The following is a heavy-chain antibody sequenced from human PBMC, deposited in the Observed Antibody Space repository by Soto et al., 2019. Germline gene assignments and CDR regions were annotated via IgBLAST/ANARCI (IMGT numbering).Heavy chain of an antibody. J-gene: IGHJ6*02. D-gene: IGHD2-2*01. V-gene: IGHV3-49*03. Sequence: GSLRLSCTASGFTFGDYAMSWFRQAPGKGLEWVGFIRSKAYGGTTEYAASVKGRFTISRDDSKSIAYLQMNSLKTEDTAVYYCTRDLPSGHCSSTSCYYYYYYGMDVWGQGTTVTVSS. CDR1: GFTFGDYA. CDR2: IRSKAYGGTT. CDR3: TRDLPSGHCSSTSCYYYYYYGMDV.